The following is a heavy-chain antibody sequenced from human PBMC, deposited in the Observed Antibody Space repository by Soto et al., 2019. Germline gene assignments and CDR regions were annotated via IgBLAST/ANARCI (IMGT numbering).Heavy chain of an antibody. V-gene: IGHV4-31*03. D-gene: IGHD2-21*02. CDR3: ARDCARPHVTYGMDV. CDR2: IYYSGST. Sequence: SETLSLTCTVSGGSISSGGYYWSWIRQHPGKGLEWIGYIYYSGSTYYNPSLKSRVTISVDTSKNQFSLKLSSVTAADTAVYYCARDCARPHVTYGMDVWGQGTTVTVSS. J-gene: IGHJ6*02. CDR1: GGSISSGGYY.